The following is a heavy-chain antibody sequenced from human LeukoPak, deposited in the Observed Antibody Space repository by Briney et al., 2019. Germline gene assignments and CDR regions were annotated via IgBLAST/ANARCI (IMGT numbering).Heavy chain of an antibody. CDR1: GYTFTGYY. CDR2: INPNSGGT. J-gene: IGHJ4*02. D-gene: IGHD3-3*01. Sequence: ASVKVSCKASGYTFTGYYMHWVRQAPGQGLEWMGRINPNSGGTNYAQKFQGRVTMTRDTSISTAYMELSRLRSDDTAVYYCARDSRVKILGVVIMTGYFDYWGQGTLVTVSS. CDR3: ARDSRVKILGVVIMTGYFDY. V-gene: IGHV1-2*06.